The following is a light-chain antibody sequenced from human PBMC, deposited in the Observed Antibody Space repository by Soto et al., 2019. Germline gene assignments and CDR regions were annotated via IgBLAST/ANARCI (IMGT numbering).Light chain of an antibody. V-gene: IGKV1-39*01. J-gene: IGKJ1*01. CDR2: AAS. CDR1: QSISSY. Sequence: DIERTHSPSSLSASVGDRVTITCRASQSISSYLNWYQQKAWLAPKLLIYAASSLQSGVPSRFSGSGSGTALTLTTSSLQPEDFATYYSPQTYSTPPTVGQGTKVDIX. CDR3: PQTYSTPPT.